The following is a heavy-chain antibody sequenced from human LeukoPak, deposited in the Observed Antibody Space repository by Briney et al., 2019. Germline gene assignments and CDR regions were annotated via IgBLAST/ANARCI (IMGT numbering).Heavy chain of an antibody. V-gene: IGHV4-30-4*01. CDR3: ARDWKVPEHYYDSSGYYYLHYYYYGMDV. CDR2: IYYSGTT. J-gene: IGHJ6*02. CDR1: GGSISSGDYF. D-gene: IGHD3-22*01. Sequence: SETLSLTCSVSGGSISSGDYFWTWIRQPPGKGLEYIGYIYYSGTTYYNPSLESRVTISVDTSKNQFSQKLSSVTAADTAVYYCARDWKVPEHYYDSSGYYYLHYYYYGMDVWGQGTTVTVSS.